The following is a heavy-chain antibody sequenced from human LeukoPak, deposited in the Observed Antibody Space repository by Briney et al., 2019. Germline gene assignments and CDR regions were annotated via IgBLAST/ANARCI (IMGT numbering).Heavy chain of an antibody. CDR2: INHSGST. Sequence: SETLSLTCAVYGGSFSGYYWSWIRQPPGKGLEWIGEINHSGSTNYNPSLKTRVTISVDTSKNQFSLRLNSVTAADTAVYYCARLGTIFGVVIINWGQGTLVTVSS. V-gene: IGHV4-34*01. CDR3: ARLGTIFGVVIIN. CDR1: GGSFSGYY. J-gene: IGHJ4*02. D-gene: IGHD3-3*01.